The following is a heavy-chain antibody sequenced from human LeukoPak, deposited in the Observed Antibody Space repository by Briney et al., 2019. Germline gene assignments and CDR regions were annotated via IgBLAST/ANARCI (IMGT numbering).Heavy chain of an antibody. J-gene: IGHJ4*02. Sequence: PSQTLSLTCTVSGGSISSGSYYWSWIRQPAGKGLEWIGRIYTSGSTNYNPSLKSRVTISVDTSKNQFSLKLSSVTAADTAVYYCARERTADFDYWGQGTLVPVSS. D-gene: IGHD4-17*01. CDR2: IYTSGST. CDR3: ARERTADFDY. V-gene: IGHV4-61*02. CDR1: GGSISSGSYY.